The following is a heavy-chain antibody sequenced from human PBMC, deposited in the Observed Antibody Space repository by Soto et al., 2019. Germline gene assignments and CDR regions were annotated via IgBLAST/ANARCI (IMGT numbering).Heavy chain of an antibody. CDR1: GGSVSNKTYY. D-gene: IGHD4-17*01. CDR3: ARTTAVPNTRRSRYFFFD. Sequence: SETLSLTCSVSGGSVSNKTYYWSWIRQPPGKRLEWIGYVYYSGTTNYNPSLKSRVTISVDLSKNQFSLRLSSVTTADTALYYCARTTAVPNTRRSRYFFFDWGQGTQVTVSS. J-gene: IGHJ4*02. CDR2: VYYSGTT. V-gene: IGHV4-61*01.